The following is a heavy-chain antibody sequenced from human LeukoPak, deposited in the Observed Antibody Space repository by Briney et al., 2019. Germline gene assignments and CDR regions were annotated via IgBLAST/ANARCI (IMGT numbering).Heavy chain of an antibody. CDR2: ITSSSMYI. CDR3: ARASGVDLDSWAFDI. V-gene: IGHV3-21*01. CDR1: AFSFGDYD. J-gene: IGHJ3*02. Sequence: GGSLRLSCTASAFSFGDYDMNWVRQTPGKGLEWVSSITSSSMYIYYADSVKGRFTISRDNAKNSLSLQMNSLRAEDTAVYYCARASGVDLDSWAFDIWGQGTMVTVSS. D-gene: IGHD7-27*01.